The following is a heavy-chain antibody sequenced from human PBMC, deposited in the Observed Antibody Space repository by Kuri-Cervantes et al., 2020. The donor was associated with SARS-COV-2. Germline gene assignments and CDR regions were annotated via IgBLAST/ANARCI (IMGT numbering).Heavy chain of an antibody. J-gene: IGHJ6*03. CDR3: ARDRGQLGIGVYYYYMDV. CDR2: IIPIFGTA. D-gene: IGHD7-27*01. CDR1: GGTFSSYA. V-gene: IGHV1-69*05. Sequence: SVKVSCKASGGTFSSYAISWVRQAPGQGLEWMGGIIPIFGTANYAQKFQGRVTITTDESTSTAYMELSSLRSEDTAVYYCARDRGQLGIGVYYYYMDVWGKGTTVTGSS.